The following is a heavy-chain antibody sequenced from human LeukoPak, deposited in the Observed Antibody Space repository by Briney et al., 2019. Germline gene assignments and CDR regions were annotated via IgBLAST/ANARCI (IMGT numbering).Heavy chain of an antibody. Sequence: SQTLPLTCAISGDIVSSNSAAWNWIRQSPSRGLEWLGRTYYRSKWYNDYAVSVKSRITINPDTSKNQFSLQLSSVTPEDTAVYYCAGGYSSGGKWFDPWGQGTLVTVSS. CDR2: TYYRSKWYN. D-gene: IGHD6-19*01. J-gene: IGHJ5*02. CDR1: GDIVSSNSAA. V-gene: IGHV6-1*01. CDR3: AGGYSSGGKWFDP.